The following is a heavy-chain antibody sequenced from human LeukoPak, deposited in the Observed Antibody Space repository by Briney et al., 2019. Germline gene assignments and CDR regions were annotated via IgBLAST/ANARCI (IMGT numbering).Heavy chain of an antibody. CDR1: GHTFTRYD. CDR2: MNPNSGNT. CDR3: ATLYGDYDDYYYGMDV. V-gene: IGHV1-8*01. Sequence: ASVRVCCKPSGHTFTRYDINSVREATGQRLEWMGGMNPNSGNTGYAQKFQGRGTMTRTTSISTAYMELSSLRSEDTAVYYCATLYGDYDDYYYGMDVWGQGTTVTVSS. D-gene: IGHD4-17*01. J-gene: IGHJ6*02.